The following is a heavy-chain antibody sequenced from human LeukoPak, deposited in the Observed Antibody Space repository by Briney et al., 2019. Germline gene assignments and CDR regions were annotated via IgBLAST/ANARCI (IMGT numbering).Heavy chain of an antibody. V-gene: IGHV4-39*01. CDR1: GGSISSSSYY. CDR3: ARVLRDRRFDY. Sequence: SETLSLTCTVSGGSISSSSYYWGWIRQPPGKGLEWIGSIYYSGSTYYNPSLKSRVTISVDTSKNQFSLKLSSVTAADTAVYYCARVLRDRRFDYWGQGTLVTVSS. CDR2: IYYSGST. D-gene: IGHD3-10*01. J-gene: IGHJ4*02.